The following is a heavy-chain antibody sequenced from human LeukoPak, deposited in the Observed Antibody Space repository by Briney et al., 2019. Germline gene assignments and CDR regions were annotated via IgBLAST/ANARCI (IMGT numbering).Heavy chain of an antibody. CDR3: ARRYRSSWYYFDY. CDR2: ISNVGTI. D-gene: IGHD6-13*01. J-gene: IGHJ4*02. Sequence: GGSLRLSCAASGSSFRSYAMTWVRQAPGKGLEWVSEISNVGTINYADSVKGRFTMSRDNSKNTLYLQMNSLRAEDTAVYYCARRYRSSWYYFDYWGQGTLVTVSS. V-gene: IGHV3-23*01. CDR1: GSSFRSYA.